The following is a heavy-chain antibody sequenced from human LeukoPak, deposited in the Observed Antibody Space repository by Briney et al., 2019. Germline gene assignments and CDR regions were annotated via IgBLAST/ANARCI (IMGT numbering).Heavy chain of an antibody. D-gene: IGHD6-13*01. Sequence: GGSLRLSCAASGFTLSSYAMSWARQAPGKGLEWVSAISGSGGSTYYADSVKGRFTISRDNSKNTLYLQMNSLRAEDTAVYYCAKAYSSITWCFDYWGQGTLVTVSS. J-gene: IGHJ4*02. CDR2: ISGSGGST. CDR1: GFTLSSYA. CDR3: AKAYSSITWCFDY. V-gene: IGHV3-23*01.